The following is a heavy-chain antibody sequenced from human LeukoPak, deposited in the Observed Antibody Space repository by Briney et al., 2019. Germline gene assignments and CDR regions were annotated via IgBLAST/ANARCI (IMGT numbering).Heavy chain of an antibody. CDR1: GGSFSGYY. CDR3: ARGTIAARLSL. CDR2: ISHSGST. V-gene: IGHV4-34*01. D-gene: IGHD6-13*01. J-gene: IGHJ3*01. Sequence: SETLSLTCAVYGGSFSGYYCSWIRQPPGEGLEWIGEISHSGSTNYNPSLKSRVTISVDTSKNQFSLKLSSVTAADTAVYYCARGTIAARLSLWGQGTMVTVSS.